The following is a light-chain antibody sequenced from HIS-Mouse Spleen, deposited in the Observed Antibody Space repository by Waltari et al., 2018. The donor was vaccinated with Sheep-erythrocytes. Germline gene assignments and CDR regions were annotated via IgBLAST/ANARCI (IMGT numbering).Light chain of an antibody. J-gene: IGLJ1*01. CDR1: SSDVGGYNY. CDR3: CSYAGSYNHV. CDR2: DVS. V-gene: IGLV2-11*01. Sequence: QSALTQPRSVSGSPGQSVTISCTGTSSDVGGYNYVSWYQQHPGKAPKLMIYDVSKRPSGVPDCFSGSKSGNTASRTISGLQAKDEADYYCCSYAGSYNHVFATGTKVTVL.